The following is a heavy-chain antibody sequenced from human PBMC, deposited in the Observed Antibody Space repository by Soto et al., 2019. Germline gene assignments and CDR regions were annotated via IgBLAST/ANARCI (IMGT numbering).Heavy chain of an antibody. D-gene: IGHD2-15*01. Sequence: QVQLVQSGAEVKKPGSSVKVSCKASGGTFSSYAISWVRQAPGQGLEWMGGIIPMFGTTKYAQKLQGRLTITADESTSTAYMELSSLRSGDTAVYYCARGVVVVAASQLGWFDPWGQGTLVTVSS. CDR1: GGTFSSYA. V-gene: IGHV1-69*01. CDR2: IIPMFGTT. CDR3: ARGVVVVAASQLGWFDP. J-gene: IGHJ5*02.